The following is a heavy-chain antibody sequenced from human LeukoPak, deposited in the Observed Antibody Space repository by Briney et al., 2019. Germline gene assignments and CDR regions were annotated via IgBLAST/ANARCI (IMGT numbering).Heavy chain of an antibody. V-gene: IGHV3-48*02. Sequence: PGRSLRLSCAASGFTFSSYSMNWVRQAPGKGLEWVSYISSRINIIYYAESVKGRFTISRDNAQNSLYLQMNSLRDDDTAVYYCVATRNGYNSCDYWGQGTLVTVSS. D-gene: IGHD5-24*01. CDR3: VATRNGYNSCDY. CDR1: GFTFSSYS. CDR2: ISSRINII. J-gene: IGHJ4*02.